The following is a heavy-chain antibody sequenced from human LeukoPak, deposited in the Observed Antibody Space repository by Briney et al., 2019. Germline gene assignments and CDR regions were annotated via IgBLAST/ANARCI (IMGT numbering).Heavy chain of an antibody. J-gene: IGHJ3*02. Sequence: PSETLSLTCTVSGGSISSSSYYWGWIRQPPGRGLEWIGSIYYSGSTYYNPSLKSRVTTSVDTSKNQFSLKLSSVTAADTAVYYCARERVPLVVVAATRAFDIWGQGTMVTVSS. D-gene: IGHD2-15*01. CDR3: ARERVPLVVVAATRAFDI. V-gene: IGHV4-39*07. CDR1: GGSISSSSYY. CDR2: IYYSGST.